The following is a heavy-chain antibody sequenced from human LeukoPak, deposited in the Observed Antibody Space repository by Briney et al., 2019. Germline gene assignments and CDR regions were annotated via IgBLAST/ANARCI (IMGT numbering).Heavy chain of an antibody. Sequence: SETLPLTCSVSGGSISSYYWSWFGQPAGKQPDGIGRMYTSGRPYYNPSLKSRVTMSADPSKNQFSLSLPSVTAADTSVYYCAREGGPGGDYGSIDCWGQGPLVTVSS. CDR3: AREGGPGGDYGSIDC. CDR2: MYTSGRP. D-gene: IGHD4-17*01. V-gene: IGHV4-4*07. J-gene: IGHJ4*02. CDR1: GGSISSYY.